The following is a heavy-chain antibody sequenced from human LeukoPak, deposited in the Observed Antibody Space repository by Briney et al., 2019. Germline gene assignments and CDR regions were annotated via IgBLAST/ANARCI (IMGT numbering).Heavy chain of an antibody. J-gene: IGHJ4*01. D-gene: IGHD1-26*01. Sequence: GASVKVSCKTSGYTFTNYYMQWVRQAPGQGLEWMGWINPKSGDTNYARKFQGRVTLTRDTSISTAYMELSRLKSDDTAVYYCAPSGTYFDYWGHGTLVTVSS. CDR1: GYTFTNYY. V-gene: IGHV1-2*02. CDR2: INPKSGDT. CDR3: APSGTYFDY.